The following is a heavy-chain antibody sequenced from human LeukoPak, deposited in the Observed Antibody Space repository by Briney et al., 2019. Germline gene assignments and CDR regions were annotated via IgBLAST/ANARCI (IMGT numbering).Heavy chain of an antibody. J-gene: IGHJ4*02. V-gene: IGHV4-59*01. Sequence: PSETLSLTCTVSGGSISSYYWSWIRQPPGKGLEWIWYICYSGSTNYNPSLKSRVTISVDTSKNQFSLKLSSVTAADTAVYYCARGVEYSSSSGLGYWGQGTLVTVSS. D-gene: IGHD6-6*01. CDR1: GGSISSYY. CDR3: ARGVEYSSSSGLGY. CDR2: ICYSGST.